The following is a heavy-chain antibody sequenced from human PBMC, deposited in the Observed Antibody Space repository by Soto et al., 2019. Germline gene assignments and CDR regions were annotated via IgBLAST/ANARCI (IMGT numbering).Heavy chain of an antibody. CDR3: AREEPLRSGWYGGFDY. CDR2: IIPIFATA. V-gene: IGHV1-69*13. J-gene: IGHJ4*02. Sequence: SVKVSCKASGGTFSNYAINWVRQAPGQGLEWMGGIIPIFATANYAQKFQGRVTITADESTSTAYMELNSLKSEDTAVYYCAREEPLRSGWYGGFDYWGQGTLVPVSS. CDR1: GGTFSNYA. D-gene: IGHD6-19*01.